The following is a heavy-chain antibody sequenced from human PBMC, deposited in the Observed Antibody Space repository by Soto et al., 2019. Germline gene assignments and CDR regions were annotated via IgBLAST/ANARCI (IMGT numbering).Heavy chain of an antibody. CDR1: GFTFSTFA. D-gene: IGHD2-21*01. J-gene: IGHJ5*02. Sequence: EVQLLESGGSLVQPGGSLRLSCAASGFTFSTFAMNWVRQAPGEGLEWVSSISGSGGITQYADSVKGRVTISRDNSKNTLYLQMNTLRAEDTAVYYCAKCDVLMTTSGGWCNGFDPWGQGTLVIVSS. CDR2: ISGSGGIT. V-gene: IGHV3-23*01. CDR3: AKCDVLMTTSGGWCNGFDP.